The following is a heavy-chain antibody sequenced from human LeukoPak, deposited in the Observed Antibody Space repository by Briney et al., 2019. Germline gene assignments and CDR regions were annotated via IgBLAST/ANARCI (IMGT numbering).Heavy chain of an antibody. CDR1: GDSITGYY. D-gene: IGHD3-22*01. V-gene: IGHV4-4*07. CDR2: IYTSGST. CDR3: ARERAGGIVAPDAFDI. J-gene: IGHJ3*02. Sequence: SETLSLTCTVSGDSITGYYWSWIRQPPGKGLEWIGRIYTSGSTNYNPSLKSRVTMSVDTSKNQFSLKLSSVTAADTAVYYCARERAGGIVAPDAFDIWGQGTMVTVSS.